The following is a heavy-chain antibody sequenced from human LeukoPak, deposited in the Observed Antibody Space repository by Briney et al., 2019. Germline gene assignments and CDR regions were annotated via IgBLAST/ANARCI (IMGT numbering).Heavy chain of an antibody. Sequence: PSQTLSLTCTVSGGSMSSGDYYWSWIRQPPGKGLEGIGFLDDSGATYYNPSLKSRVAISVATSKNQFSLKLRSLTAAATAVYYCARARYNGYDPRFDYWGQGTLVTVSS. CDR2: LDDSGAT. J-gene: IGHJ4*02. CDR3: ARARYNGYDPRFDY. V-gene: IGHV4-30-4*01. CDR1: GGSMSSGDYY. D-gene: IGHD5-12*01.